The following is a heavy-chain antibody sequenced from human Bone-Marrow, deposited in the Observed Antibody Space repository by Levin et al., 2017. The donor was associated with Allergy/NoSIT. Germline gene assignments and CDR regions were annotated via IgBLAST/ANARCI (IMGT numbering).Heavy chain of an antibody. J-gene: IGHJ4*02. D-gene: IGHD6-19*01. CDR2: ISNDGSHK. CDR1: GFIFRSYA. CDR3: VRETSFPGMAVENYFDY. Sequence: QSGGSLRLSCAASGFIFRSYAMHWVRQAPGKGLEWVAMISNDGSHKDYPESVKGRFTISRDNSRDTLYLQMISLRPEDTALYYCVRETSFPGMAVENYFDYWGQGTLVTVSS. V-gene: IGHV3-30-3*01.